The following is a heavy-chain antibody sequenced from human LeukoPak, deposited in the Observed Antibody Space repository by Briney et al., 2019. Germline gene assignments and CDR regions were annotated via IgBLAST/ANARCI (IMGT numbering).Heavy chain of an antibody. V-gene: IGHV3-30-3*01. CDR3: AREGAGFWFEP. CDR2: ISYDGSNK. CDR1: GFTFSSYA. Sequence: GGSLRLSCAASGFTFSSYAMHWVRQAPGKGLEWVAVISYDGSNKYYADSVKGRFTISRDNSKNTLYLQMNSLRAEDTAVYYCAREGAGFWFEPWGQGTLVTVSS. J-gene: IGHJ5*02. D-gene: IGHD1-26*01.